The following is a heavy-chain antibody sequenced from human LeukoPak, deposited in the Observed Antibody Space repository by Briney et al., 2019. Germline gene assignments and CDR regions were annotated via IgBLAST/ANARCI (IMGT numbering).Heavy chain of an antibody. V-gene: IGHV3-11*04. D-gene: IGHD3-3*01. CDR2: ISSSGSTI. CDR3: ARIVTSLLEWFYYYMDV. Sequence: GGSLRLSCAASGFTFSDYYMSWIRQAPGKGLEWVSYISSSGSTIYYADSVKGRFTISRDNAKNSLYLQMNSLRAEDTAVYYCARIVTSLLEWFYYYMDVWGKGTTVTVSS. CDR1: GFTFSDYY. J-gene: IGHJ6*03.